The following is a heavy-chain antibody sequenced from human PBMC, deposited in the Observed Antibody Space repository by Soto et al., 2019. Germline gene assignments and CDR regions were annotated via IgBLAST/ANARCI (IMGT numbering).Heavy chain of an antibody. J-gene: IGHJ4*02. V-gene: IGHV3-74*01. CDR2: INGDGINA. CDR3: ARISQGTYCGGGHGYSAY. D-gene: IGHD2-15*01. CDR1: GFTFSTYW. Sequence: EVQLVESGGDLVQPRGSLRLPCAASGFTFSTYWMHWIRQDPEKGLVLVSRINGDGINASYADSVEGRFPISRDNAKVTLFLQMNTPGAAEPSVYYCARISQGTYCGGGHGYSAYWGQGTVVSVSS.